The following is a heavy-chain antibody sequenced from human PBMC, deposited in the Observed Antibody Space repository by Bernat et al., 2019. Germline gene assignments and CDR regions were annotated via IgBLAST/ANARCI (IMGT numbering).Heavy chain of an antibody. J-gene: IGHJ2*01. CDR1: GFTFSSYW. Sequence: EVQLVESGGGLVKPGGSLRLSCAASGFTFSSYWMSWVRQAPGKGLEWVANIKQDGSEKYYADSVKGRFTISRDNAKNSLYLQMNSLRAEDTAVYYCARVLAAAGTVIWYFDLWGRGTLVTVSS. CDR2: IKQDGSEK. V-gene: IGHV3-7*03. CDR3: ARVLAAAGTVIWYFDL. D-gene: IGHD6-13*01.